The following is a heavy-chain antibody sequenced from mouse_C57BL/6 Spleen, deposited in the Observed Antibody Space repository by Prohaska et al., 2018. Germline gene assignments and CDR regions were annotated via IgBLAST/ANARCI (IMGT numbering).Heavy chain of an antibody. Sequence: QVQLQQPGAELVRPGTSVKLSCKASGYTFTSYWMHWVKQRPGQGLEWIVVIDPSDSYTNYNQKFKGKATLTVDTSSSTAYMQLSSLTSEDSAVYYCARRDLYFDYWGQGTTLTVSS. CDR3: ARRDLYFDY. D-gene: IGHD3-3*01. CDR1: GYTFTSYW. V-gene: IGHV1-59*01. CDR2: IDPSDSYT. J-gene: IGHJ2*01.